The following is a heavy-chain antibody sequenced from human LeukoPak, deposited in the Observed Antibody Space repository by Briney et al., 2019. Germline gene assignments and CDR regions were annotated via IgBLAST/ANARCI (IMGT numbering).Heavy chain of an antibody. Sequence: PSQTLSLTCAVSGGSISSGGYSWSWIRQPPGKGLEWIGEINHSGSTNYNPSLKSRVTISVDTSKNQFSLKLSSVTAADTAVYYCARRPSETYYDFWSGYYWVENWFDPWGQGTLVTVSS. J-gene: IGHJ5*02. CDR2: INHSGST. CDR1: GGSISSGGYS. V-gene: IGHV4-30-2*01. CDR3: ARRPSETYYDFWSGYYWVENWFDP. D-gene: IGHD3-3*01.